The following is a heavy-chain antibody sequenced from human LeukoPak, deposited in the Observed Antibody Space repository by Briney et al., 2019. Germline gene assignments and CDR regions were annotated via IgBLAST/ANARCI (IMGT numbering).Heavy chain of an antibody. CDR2: IYYRDST. CDR3: ARDNYYVTDAYAFHI. V-gene: IGHV4-31*02. Sequence: SETLSLTCTVSGASISSGGYYWNWIRQHPGKGLEWIGRIYYRDSTYYNPSLRSRVSISADTSKNQFSLRLSSVTAADSAVYYCARDNYYVTDAYAFHIWGQGTMVIVSS. J-gene: IGHJ3*02. D-gene: IGHD3-10*02. CDR1: GASISSGGYY.